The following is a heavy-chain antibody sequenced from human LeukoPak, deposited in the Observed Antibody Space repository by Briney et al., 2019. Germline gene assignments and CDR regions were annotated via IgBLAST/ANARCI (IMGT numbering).Heavy chain of an antibody. J-gene: IGHJ4*02. CDR3: ASYYDILTGYYGGFDY. D-gene: IGHD3-9*01. CDR1: GFTFSSYA. Sequence: GGSLRLSCAASGFTFSSYAMSLVRQAPGEGLEWVSGISGSRGSTYYADSVKGRFTISRDNSKNTLYLQMNSLRAEDTAVYYCASYYDILTGYYGGFDYWGQGTLVTVSS. V-gene: IGHV3-23*01. CDR2: ISGSRGST.